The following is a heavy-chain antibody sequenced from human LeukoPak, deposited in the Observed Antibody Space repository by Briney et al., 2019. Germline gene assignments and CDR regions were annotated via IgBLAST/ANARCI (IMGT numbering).Heavy chain of an antibody. D-gene: IGHD3-9*01. CDR3: TRDLMDYDVSTGLHHYYMDV. J-gene: IGHJ6*02. Sequence: GGSLRLSCVASGFTFSSYWMHWIRQDPRKGLVWVSRINGDGRNINYADSVRGRFTISRDNAKNTLYLQMNTLRVEDTAVYYCTRDLMDYDVSTGLHHYYMDVWGQGTTVTVSS. CDR2: INGDGRNI. V-gene: IGHV3-74*01. CDR1: GFTFSSYW.